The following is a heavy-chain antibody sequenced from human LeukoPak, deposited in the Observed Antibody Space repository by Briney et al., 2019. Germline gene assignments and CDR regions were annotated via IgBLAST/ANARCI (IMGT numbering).Heavy chain of an antibody. Sequence: GESLKISCRGFGYSFTSYWINWGRQMPGKGLEGMGRIEPSDSYTNYSPSFQGQVTISADKSISTAYLQWSSLKASDTAMYYCAMGIAVAGTEIVDYWGQGTLVTVSS. CDR3: AMGIAVAGTEIVDY. J-gene: IGHJ4*02. D-gene: IGHD6-19*01. V-gene: IGHV5-10-1*04. CDR1: GYSFTSYW. CDR2: IEPSDSYT.